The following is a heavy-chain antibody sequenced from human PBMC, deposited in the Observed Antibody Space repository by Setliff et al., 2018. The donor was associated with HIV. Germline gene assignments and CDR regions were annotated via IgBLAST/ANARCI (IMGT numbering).Heavy chain of an antibody. CDR1: GGSFSDYY. V-gene: IGHV4-34*09. CDR3: ARGRGSSSSWPIDY. D-gene: IGHD6-13*01. CDR2: IYNTGST. Sequence: TLSLTCAVYGGSFSDYYWSWIRQPPGNGLEWIGYIYNTGSTYHSPSLESRVTISIDTSKNQFSLKLSSVTAADTAVYFCARGRGSSSSWPIDYWGQGTLVTVSS. J-gene: IGHJ4*02.